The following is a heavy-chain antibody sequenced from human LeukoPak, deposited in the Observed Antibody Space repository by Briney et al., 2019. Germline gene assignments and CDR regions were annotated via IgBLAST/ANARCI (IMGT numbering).Heavy chain of an antibody. CDR3: ARDFWGAYRVDYFDY. J-gene: IGHJ4*02. CDR1: VFIFRNYW. V-gene: IGHV3-7*01. Sequence: GGSLRLSCAASVFIFRNYWMIWLPRAPEKGREGVANIEQDGSETYYVDSVRGRFTISRDNDEKSLYLQMNGLRVEDTAVYYCARDFWGAYRVDYFDYWGQGTLVTVSS. CDR2: IEQDGSET. D-gene: IGHD3-3*01.